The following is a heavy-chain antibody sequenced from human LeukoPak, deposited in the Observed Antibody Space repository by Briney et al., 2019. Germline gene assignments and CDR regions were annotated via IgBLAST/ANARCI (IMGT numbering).Heavy chain of an antibody. Sequence: GGSLRLSCAASGFTFSYYSMNWVRQAPGKGLEWVSIISSAGTTYYADSVKGRFTISRDNSKNTVYLQVNSLRDEDTAVYYCARDLEAANTYYFDYWGQGTMVTVSS. D-gene: IGHD6-13*01. J-gene: IGHJ4*02. V-gene: IGHV3-66*01. CDR1: GFTFSYYS. CDR3: ARDLEAANTYYFDY. CDR2: ISSAGTT.